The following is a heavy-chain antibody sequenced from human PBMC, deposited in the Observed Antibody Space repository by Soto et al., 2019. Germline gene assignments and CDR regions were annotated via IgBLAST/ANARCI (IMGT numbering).Heavy chain of an antibody. J-gene: IGHJ6*02. D-gene: IGHD2-8*01. Sequence: QVQLVQSGAEVKKPGSSVEVSCKASGDVFRSYGINWVRQAPGQGLEWMGGIIPISGTTNYAQKFQGRVAITADESTYTVYMELSRLRSEDTAVYFCARVRCFNGLCHTADYGMDVWGQGTTVTLSS. V-gene: IGHV1-69*01. CDR3: ARVRCFNGLCHTADYGMDV. CDR2: IIPISGTT. CDR1: GDVFRSYG.